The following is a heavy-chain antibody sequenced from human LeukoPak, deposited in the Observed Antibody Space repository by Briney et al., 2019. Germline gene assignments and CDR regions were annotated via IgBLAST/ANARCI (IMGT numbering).Heavy chain of an antibody. CDR1: GGTFSSYA. CDR3: ARAVGVVVPAAPFDY. J-gene: IGHJ4*02. V-gene: IGHV1-69*13. D-gene: IGHD2-2*01. CDR2: IIPIFGTA. Sequence: ASVKVSCKASGGTFSSYAISWVRQAPGQGLEWMGGIIPIFGTANYAQKFQGRVTITADESTSTAYMELSSLRSEDTAVYYCARAVGVVVPAAPFDYWGQGTLVTVSS.